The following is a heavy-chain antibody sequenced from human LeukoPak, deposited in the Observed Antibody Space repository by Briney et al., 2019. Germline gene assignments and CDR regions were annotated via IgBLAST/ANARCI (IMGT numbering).Heavy chain of an antibody. CDR3: AKDLKLLWFGELPPYFDY. V-gene: IGHV3-23*01. CDR2: ISGSGGST. CDR1: GFTFSSYA. Sequence: GSLRLSCAASGFTFSSYAMSWVRQAPGKGLEWVSAISGSGGSTYYADSVKGRFTISRDNSKNTLYLQMNSLRAEDTAVYYCAKDLKLLWFGELPPYFDYWGQGTLVTVSS. J-gene: IGHJ4*02. D-gene: IGHD3-10*01.